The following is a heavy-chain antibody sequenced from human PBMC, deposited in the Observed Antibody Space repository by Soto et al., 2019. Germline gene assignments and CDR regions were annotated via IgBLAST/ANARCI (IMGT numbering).Heavy chain of an antibody. J-gene: IGHJ4*01. CDR3: VSGADY. CDR2: IKQDGSEK. CDR1: GLRFSSYW. Sequence: EVQLVESGGGLVQPGGSLRLSCAASGLRFSSYWMTWVRQAPGKGLEWVANIKQDGSEKYYVDSVKGRFTISRDNAKNSPYLQMNSLRAEDTAVYYCVSGADYWVHGTLVTVSS. V-gene: IGHV3-7*05.